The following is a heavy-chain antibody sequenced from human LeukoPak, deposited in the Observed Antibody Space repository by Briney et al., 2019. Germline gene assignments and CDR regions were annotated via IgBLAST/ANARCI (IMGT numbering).Heavy chain of an antibody. V-gene: IGHV3-21*04. Sequence: GGSLRLSCAASAVSLNAYNMNWVRQAPGKGLEWGSSISYTGTYIYYADSVKGRFTISRDNAQNSLYLQMNSLRAEDTAIYYCVRDRGTYRPIDYWGQGTLVTVSS. CDR2: ISYTGTYI. J-gene: IGHJ4*02. D-gene: IGHD1-26*01. CDR3: VRDRGTYRPIDY. CDR1: AVSLNAYN.